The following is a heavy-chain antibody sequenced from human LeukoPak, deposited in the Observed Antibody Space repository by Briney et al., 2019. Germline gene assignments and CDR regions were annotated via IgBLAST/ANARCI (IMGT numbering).Heavy chain of an antibody. D-gene: IGHD2-21*02. Sequence: GGSLRLSCAASGFTVSSNYMSWVRQAPGKGLEWVSVIYSGGRTYYADSVKGRFTISRDNSKNTLYLQLNSLRAEDTAVYYCAREVAVDYCGGDCSTNWFDPWGQGTLVTVSS. J-gene: IGHJ5*02. CDR2: IYSGGRT. CDR1: GFTVSSNY. V-gene: IGHV3-53*01. CDR3: AREVAVDYCGGDCSTNWFDP.